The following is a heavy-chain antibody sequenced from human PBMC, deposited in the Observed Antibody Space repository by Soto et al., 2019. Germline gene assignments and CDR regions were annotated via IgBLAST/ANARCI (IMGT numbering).Heavy chain of an antibody. J-gene: IGHJ6*02. D-gene: IGHD4-4*01. CDR1: GFSLSTSGVG. CDR2: IYWDDDK. V-gene: IGHV2-5*02. Sequence: GSGPTLINPTQTLTLTCTFSGFSLSTSGVGVGWIRQPPGKALECLALIYWDDDKRYSPSLKSRLTITKDTSKNQVVLTMTNMDPVDTATYYCAHSGDYSNYDRYYYYYGMDVWGQGTTVTVSS. CDR3: AHSGDYSNYDRYYYYYGMDV.